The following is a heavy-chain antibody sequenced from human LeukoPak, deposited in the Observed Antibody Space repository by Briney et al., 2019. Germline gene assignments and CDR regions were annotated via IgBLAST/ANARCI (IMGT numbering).Heavy chain of an antibody. V-gene: IGHV3-49*04. CDR3: TRDQTPYY. Sequence: GGSLRLSCTTSGFTFGDYAMTWVRQAPGKGLEWVGFIRSKVYGGTPEYAASVKGRFTISRDDSKGIAYLQMNSLKTEDTAVYYCTRDQTPYYWGQGTLVTVSS. CDR1: GFTFGDYA. J-gene: IGHJ4*02. CDR2: IRSKVYGGTP.